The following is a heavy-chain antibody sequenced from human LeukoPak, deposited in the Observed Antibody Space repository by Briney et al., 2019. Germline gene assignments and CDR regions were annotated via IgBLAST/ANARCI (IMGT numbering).Heavy chain of an antibody. J-gene: IGHJ4*02. D-gene: IGHD3-22*01. CDR1: GFTFSSYA. V-gene: IGHV3-23*01. CDR2: ISGSASST. CDR3: AKTDSVVITHTVDY. Sequence: PGGSLRLSCAASGFTFSSYAMTWVRQAPGKGLEWVASISGSASSTYYADSVRGRFTISRDNSKNTLSLQMNSLRAEDTALYYCAKTDSVVITHTVDYWAREPWSPSPQ.